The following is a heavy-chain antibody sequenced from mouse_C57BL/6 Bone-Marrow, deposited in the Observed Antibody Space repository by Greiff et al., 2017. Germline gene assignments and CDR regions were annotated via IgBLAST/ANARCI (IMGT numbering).Heavy chain of an antibody. CDR3: ARGWLRRVPYYAMDY. V-gene: IGHV1-9*01. D-gene: IGHD2-2*01. CDR2: ILPGSGST. Sequence: QVQLQQSGAELMKPGASVKLSCKATGYTFTGYWIEWVKQRPGHGLEWIGEILPGSGSTNYNEKFKGKATFTADKSSNTAYMQLSSLTTEDSAIYYCARGWLRRVPYYAMDYWGQGTSVTVSS. CDR1: GYTFTGYW. J-gene: IGHJ4*01.